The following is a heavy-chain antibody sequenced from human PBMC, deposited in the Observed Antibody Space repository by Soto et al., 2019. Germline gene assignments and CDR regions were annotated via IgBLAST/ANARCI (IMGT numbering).Heavy chain of an antibody. V-gene: IGHV1-18*01. Sequence: ASVKVSCKASGYTFTSYGISWVRQAPGQGLEWMGWTSAHNDNTNYAQEFQGRVTMTTDTSTSTAYMELRSLRSDDTAVYYCAREYCSSTSCYGPDYWGQGTLVTVSS. J-gene: IGHJ4*02. CDR3: AREYCSSTSCYGPDY. CDR2: TSAHNDNT. D-gene: IGHD2-2*01. CDR1: GYTFTSYG.